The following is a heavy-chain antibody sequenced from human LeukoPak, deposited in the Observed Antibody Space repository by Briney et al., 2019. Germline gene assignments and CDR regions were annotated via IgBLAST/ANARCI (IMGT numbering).Heavy chain of an antibody. D-gene: IGHD6-13*01. Sequence: GESLKISCKGSGYSFTNYWIAWVRQMPGKGLEWMGFIYPGDSNTRYSPSFQGQVTISADKSISTAYLQWTSLKASDTAMYYCARHWGSSSWYMGNFQHWGQGTLVTVSS. V-gene: IGHV5-51*01. CDR3: ARHWGSSSWYMGNFQH. CDR2: IYPGDSNT. J-gene: IGHJ1*01. CDR1: GYSFTNYW.